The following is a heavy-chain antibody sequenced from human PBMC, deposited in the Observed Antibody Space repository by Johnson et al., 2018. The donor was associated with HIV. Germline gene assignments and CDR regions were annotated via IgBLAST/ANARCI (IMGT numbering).Heavy chain of an antibody. CDR1: GFTFSNAW. Sequence: VQLVESGGGLVKPGGSIRLSCAASGFTFSNAWMSWVRQAPGKGLEWVGHIKSRTDGGTTDYAAPVKGRFTIARDDSKNTLYLQMNSLRAEDTAVYYCAKDLGVAADPDAFDIWGQGTMVTVSS. J-gene: IGHJ3*02. D-gene: IGHD6-13*01. CDR3: AKDLGVAADPDAFDI. V-gene: IGHV3-15*01. CDR2: IKSRTDGGTT.